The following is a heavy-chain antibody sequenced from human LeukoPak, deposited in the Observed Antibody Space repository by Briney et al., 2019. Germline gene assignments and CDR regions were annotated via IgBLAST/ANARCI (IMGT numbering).Heavy chain of an antibody. CDR2: ISGSDGST. Sequence: GGSLRLSCAASGFTFSRYAMSWVRQTPEKGLEWVSVISGSDGSTYYADSVRGRFTISRDDSGNTLFLQMNSLRAEDTAVYYCSRQVSCDTTTCYAGMPPDYWGQGTLVTVSS. J-gene: IGHJ4*02. V-gene: IGHV3-23*01. D-gene: IGHD2-2*01. CDR3: SRQVSCDTTTCYAGMPPDY. CDR1: GFTFSRYA.